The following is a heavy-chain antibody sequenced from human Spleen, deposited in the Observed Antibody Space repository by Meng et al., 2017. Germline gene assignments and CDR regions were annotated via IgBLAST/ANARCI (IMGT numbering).Heavy chain of an antibody. CDR3: AKEEVPNDY. CDR1: GFTFSNSA. D-gene: IGHD1-1*01. J-gene: IGHJ4*02. CDR2: ISISGGRT. V-gene: IGHV3-23*01. Sequence: GESLKISCAASGFTFSNSAMSWVRQAPGKGLEWVSGISISGGRTYYADSVKGRFTISRDNSKNTLYLQMNSLRAEDTAVYFCAKEEVPNDYWGQGTLVTVYS.